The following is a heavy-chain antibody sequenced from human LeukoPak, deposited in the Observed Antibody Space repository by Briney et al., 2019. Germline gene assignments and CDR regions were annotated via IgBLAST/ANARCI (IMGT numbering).Heavy chain of an antibody. CDR2: ISDGSRDT. J-gene: IGHJ4*02. CDR3: TTRLRNHFDY. V-gene: IGHV3-23*01. CDR1: GFTFSSST. D-gene: IGHD5-12*01. Sequence: GGSLRLSCATSGFTFSSSTMNWVRQAPGKGLEWVSTISDGSRDTHYAGSVKGRFTISRDDSQNIVYLQMDSPRAEDTALYYCTTRLRNHFDYWGQGTQVTVSS.